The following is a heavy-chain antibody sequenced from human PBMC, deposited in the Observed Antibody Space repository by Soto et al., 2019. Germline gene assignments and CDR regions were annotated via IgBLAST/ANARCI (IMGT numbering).Heavy chain of an antibody. J-gene: IGHJ4*02. CDR2: ISYDGSNK. Sequence: PGWSLRLSCAASGFTFSSYAMHWVRQAPGKGLEWVAVISYDGSNKYYADSVKGRFTISRDNSKNTLYLQMNSLRAEDTAVYYCARPFGYYDSSGYYVYWDQGTMVSVSS. V-gene: IGHV3-30-3*01. CDR1: GFTFSSYA. D-gene: IGHD3-22*01. CDR3: ARPFGYYDSSGYYVY.